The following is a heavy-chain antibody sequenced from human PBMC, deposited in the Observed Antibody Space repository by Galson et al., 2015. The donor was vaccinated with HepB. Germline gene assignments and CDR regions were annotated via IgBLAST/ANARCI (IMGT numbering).Heavy chain of an antibody. J-gene: IGHJ4*02. CDR2: VYYSGST. CDR1: GGSISTYY. Sequence: ETLSLTCTVSGGSISTYYWSWIRQPPGKGLEWIGNVYYSGSTNYNPSLKSRVTISVDRSKNQFSLNLSSVTAADTAVYYCARDSSGWYYFDYWGQGTLVTVSS. V-gene: IGHV4-59*01. CDR3: ARDSSGWYYFDY. D-gene: IGHD6-19*01.